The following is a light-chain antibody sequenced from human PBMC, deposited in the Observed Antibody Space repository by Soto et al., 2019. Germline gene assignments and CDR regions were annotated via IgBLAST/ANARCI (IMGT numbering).Light chain of an antibody. J-gene: IGKJ4*01. CDR1: QSISSY. V-gene: IGKV1-39*01. Sequence: DIQMTQSPSSLSASVGDRVTITCRASQSISSYLNWYQQKPGKAPKLLIYAASSLQSGVPSRFSGSGSGTDFTLTISSLQPEDVATYCCQQSYSIPFSFGGGTKVEIK. CDR3: QQSYSIPFS. CDR2: AAS.